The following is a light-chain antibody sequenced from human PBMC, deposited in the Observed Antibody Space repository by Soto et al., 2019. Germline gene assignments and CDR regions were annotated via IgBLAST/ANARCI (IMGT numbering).Light chain of an antibody. CDR3: SSYAGSNNLV. CDR2: EVS. Sequence: QSALTQPPSASGSPGQSVTISCTGTSSDVGGYNYVSWYQQHPDKAPKLMIYEVSKRPSGVPDRVSGSKSGNTASLTVSGLQAEEEAAYYCSSYAGSNNLVFGGGTKLTVL. CDR1: SSDVGGYNY. V-gene: IGLV2-8*01. J-gene: IGLJ2*01.